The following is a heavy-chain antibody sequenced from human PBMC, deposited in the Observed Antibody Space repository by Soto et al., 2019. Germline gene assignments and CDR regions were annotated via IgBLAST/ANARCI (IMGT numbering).Heavy chain of an antibody. V-gene: IGHV5-51*01. CDR3: ARQPDSRDYHYYYGMDV. CDR1: GYSFTSYW. D-gene: IGHD6-13*01. Sequence: GESLKISCKGSGYSFTSYWIGWVRQMPGKGLEWMGIIYPADSDTRYSPSFQGQVTVSADKSISTAYLQWSSLKASDTAIYYCARQPDSRDYHYYYGMDVWGQGTTVTVSS. CDR2: IYPADSDT. J-gene: IGHJ6*02.